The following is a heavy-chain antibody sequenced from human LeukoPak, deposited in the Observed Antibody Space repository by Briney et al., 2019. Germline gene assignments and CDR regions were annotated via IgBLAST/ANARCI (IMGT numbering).Heavy chain of an antibody. CDR2: IYPGDSDT. CDR3: ARSLGATIYAFDI. J-gene: IGHJ3*02. CDR1: GYGFTTYW. D-gene: IGHD1-26*01. Sequence: GESLKISCRGSGYGFTTYWIGWVRQMPGKGLEWTGIIYPGDSDTRYSPSFQGQVTISADKSISTAYLQWTSLKASDTAMYYCARSLGATIYAFDIWGQGTMVTVSS. V-gene: IGHV5-51*01.